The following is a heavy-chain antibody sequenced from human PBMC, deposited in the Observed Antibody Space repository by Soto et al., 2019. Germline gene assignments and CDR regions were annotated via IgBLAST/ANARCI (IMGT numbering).Heavy chain of an antibody. CDR2: VSPDGRTT. J-gene: IGHJ5*02. CDR1: GFTFSDYW. D-gene: IGHD4-17*01. Sequence: PGGSLRLSCAASGFTFSDYWMHCVRQAPGKGLVWVSRVSPDGRTTTYVDSVRGRFTVSRDDAKNTLHLQMNSLRAEDTAVYYCARDPHGDYVTWFDPWGQGTLVTVSS. CDR3: ARDPHGDYVTWFDP. V-gene: IGHV3-74*03.